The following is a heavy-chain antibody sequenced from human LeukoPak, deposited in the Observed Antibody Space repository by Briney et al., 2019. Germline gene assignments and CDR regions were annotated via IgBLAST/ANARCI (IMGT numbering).Heavy chain of an antibody. J-gene: IGHJ4*02. D-gene: IGHD4-17*01. CDR1: GFTFNNYA. CDR2: ITSSGST. V-gene: IGHV3-23*01. CDR3: AKDLYGDYDFDC. Sequence: WGSLRLSCAASGFTFNNYAMNWVRQAPGKGLEWVSVITSSGSTYYADSVKGRFTISRDNSKNTLYLQVNSLRAEDTAIYYCAKDLYGDYDFDCWGRGTLVTVSS.